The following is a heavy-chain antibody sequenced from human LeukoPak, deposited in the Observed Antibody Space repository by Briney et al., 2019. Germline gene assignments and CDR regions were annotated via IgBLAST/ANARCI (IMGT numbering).Heavy chain of an antibody. D-gene: IGHD2-15*01. Sequence: KPGESLKISCKASGYSFTTYWIGWVRQMPGKGLEWMGAIYPGSSDTRYNPSFQGQVTISADNSIDTAYLQWSSLKSSDTAIYYCARSGSPYNWLDPWGQGTLVSVSS. V-gene: IGHV5-51*01. CDR2: IYPGSSDT. CDR1: GYSFTTYW. J-gene: IGHJ5*02. CDR3: ARSGSPYNWLDP.